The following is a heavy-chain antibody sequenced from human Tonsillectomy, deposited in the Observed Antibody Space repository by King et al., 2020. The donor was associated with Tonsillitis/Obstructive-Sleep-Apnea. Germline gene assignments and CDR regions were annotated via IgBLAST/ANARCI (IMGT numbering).Heavy chain of an antibody. CDR1: GGSISSAGYY. Sequence: QLQESGPGLVRPSQTLSLTCTVSGGSISSAGYYWSWIRQHPGKGLEWIGYIYYSGSTYYIPSLKSRVTMSLDTSKNQFSLKLSSVTAADTAVYYCARSGSARDDPAIGSVDFWGQGTLVTVSS. J-gene: IGHJ4*02. CDR3: ARSGSARDDPAIGSVDF. CDR2: IYYSGST. V-gene: IGHV4-31*03. D-gene: IGHD2-2*02.